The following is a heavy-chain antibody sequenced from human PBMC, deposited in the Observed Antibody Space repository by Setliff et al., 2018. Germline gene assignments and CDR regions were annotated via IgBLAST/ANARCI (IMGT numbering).Heavy chain of an antibody. CDR2: VWFDGSKK. CDR1: GFTFSSYA. CDR3: AKDRAAAGILGALDK. V-gene: IGHV3-30*02. J-gene: IGHJ3*02. D-gene: IGHD6-13*01. Sequence: GGSLRLSCATSGFTFSSYAMHWVRQAPGKGLEWVAQVWFDGSKKDYADSVKGRFTISRDKSKNTLYLQMNRLTTDDTAVYYCAKDRAAAGILGALDKWGQGTLVTVSS.